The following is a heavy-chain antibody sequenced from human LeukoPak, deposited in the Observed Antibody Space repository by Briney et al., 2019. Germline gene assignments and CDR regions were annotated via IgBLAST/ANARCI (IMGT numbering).Heavy chain of an antibody. CDR1: GGSIIGSSYY. V-gene: IGHV4-39*01. D-gene: IGHD3-10*01. Sequence: KPSETLSLTCTVSGGSIIGSSYYWGWIRQPPGKGLEWIGSIYYSGNTYYNPSLKSRVTISIDTSKNQLSVKLSSVTAADTAVYYCARLYSGTRPPDYWGQGTLVTVSS. CDR2: IYYSGNT. J-gene: IGHJ4*02. CDR3: ARLYSGTRPPDY.